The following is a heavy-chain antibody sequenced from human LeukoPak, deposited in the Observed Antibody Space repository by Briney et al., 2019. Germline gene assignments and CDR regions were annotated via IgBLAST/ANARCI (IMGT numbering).Heavy chain of an antibody. D-gene: IGHD2-2*01. CDR3: ASEKKEWCSSTSCPRGYFDL. CDR1: GGSISSYY. CDR2: IYYSGST. J-gene: IGHJ2*01. Sequence: PSETLSLTCTVSGGSISSYYWSWIRQPPGKGLEWIGYIYYSGSTNYNPSLKSRVTISVDTSKNQFSLKLSSVTAADTAVYYCASEKKEWCSSTSCPRGYFDLWGRGTLVTVSS. V-gene: IGHV4-59*01.